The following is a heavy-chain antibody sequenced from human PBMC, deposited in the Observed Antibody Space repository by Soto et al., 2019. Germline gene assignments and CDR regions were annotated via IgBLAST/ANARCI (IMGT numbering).Heavy chain of an antibody. Sequence: QVQLVQSGAEVKKPGASVKVSCKASGYVFNTYGITWVRQAPGQGLEWMGWVSAYNGNTNYAQKVQGRVTLTTDTSTSTAYMELRSLRSDDTAIYYCARDRHSMMVVVPSHLDYWGQGSLVTVSS. CDR2: VSAYNGNT. D-gene: IGHD3-22*01. J-gene: IGHJ4*02. V-gene: IGHV1-18*01. CDR1: GYVFNTYG. CDR3: ARDRHSMMVVVPSHLDY.